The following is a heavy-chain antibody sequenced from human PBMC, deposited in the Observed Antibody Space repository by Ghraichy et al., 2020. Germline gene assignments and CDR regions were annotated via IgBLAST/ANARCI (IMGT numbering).Heavy chain of an antibody. CDR1: GFIFSNHW. CDR2: IRPDGSDK. V-gene: IGHV3-7*01. D-gene: IGHD5/OR15-5a*01. J-gene: IGHJ4*02. Sequence: GGSLRLSCAVSGFIFSNHWMSWVRQAPGKGLEWVASIRPDGSDKYYLDSVRGRFTISRDSSTNSLYLQMNSLRAEDTALYFCARLMGTSTICDYWGQGTLVTVSS. CDR3: ARLMGTSTICDY.